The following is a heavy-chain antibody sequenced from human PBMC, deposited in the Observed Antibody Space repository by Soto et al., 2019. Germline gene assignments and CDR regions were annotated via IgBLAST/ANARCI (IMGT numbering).Heavy chain of an antibody. V-gene: IGHV3-21*01. CDR2: ISGSSNSI. J-gene: IGHJ4*02. CDR3: TRGYDSGSYSPTY. CDR1: GFAFSHYS. Sequence: GGSLRLSCAGSGFAFSHYSMTWVRQATGKGLEWVSSISGSSNSIYYAGSVKGRFAVSRDNAKNSLYLQMDSLRAEDTAVYYCTRGYDSGSYSPTYWGQGALVTVSS. D-gene: IGHD3-10*01.